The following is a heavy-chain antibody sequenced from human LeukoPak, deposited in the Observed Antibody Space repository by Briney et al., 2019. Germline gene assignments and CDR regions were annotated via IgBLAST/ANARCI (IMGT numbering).Heavy chain of an antibody. V-gene: IGHV4-34*01. CDR1: GGSFSGYY. CDR2: INHSGST. J-gene: IGHJ6*03. CDR3: ARPRRYYYMDV. Sequence: KPSETLSLTCAVYGGSFSGYYWSWIRQPPGKGLEWIGEINHSGSTNYNPSLKSRVTISADTSKNQFSLKLSSVTAADTAVYYCARPRRYYYMDVWGKGTTVTVSS.